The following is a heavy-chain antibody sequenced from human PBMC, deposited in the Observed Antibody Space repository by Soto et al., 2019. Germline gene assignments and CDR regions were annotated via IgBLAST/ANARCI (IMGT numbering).Heavy chain of an antibody. CDR1: GYTFTSYG. CDR3: ARVPPTIRGYKLPTEYFQH. D-gene: IGHD5-12*01. J-gene: IGHJ1*01. Sequence: QVQLVQSGAEVKKPGASVKVSCKASGYTFTSYGISWVRQAPGQGLEWMGWISAYNGNTNYAQKLQGRVTMTTDTSTSTAYMELRSLRSDDTSVYYCARVPPTIRGYKLPTEYFQHWGQGTLVTVSS. V-gene: IGHV1-18*01. CDR2: ISAYNGNT.